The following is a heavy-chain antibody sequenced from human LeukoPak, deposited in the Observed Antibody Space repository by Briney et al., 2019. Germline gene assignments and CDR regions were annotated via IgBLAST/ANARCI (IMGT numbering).Heavy chain of an antibody. CDR2: INPNSDGT. V-gene: IGHV1-2*02. CDR1: GYTFTSYD. D-gene: IGHD2-2*01. CDR3: AREINIVVVPAAISALGNWFDP. Sequence: ASVKVSCKASGYTFTSYDINWVRQATGQGLEWMGWINPNSDGTNYAQKFQGRVTMTRDRSISKAYMELSRLRSDDTAVYYCAREINIVVVPAAISALGNWFDPWGQGTLVTVSS. J-gene: IGHJ5*02.